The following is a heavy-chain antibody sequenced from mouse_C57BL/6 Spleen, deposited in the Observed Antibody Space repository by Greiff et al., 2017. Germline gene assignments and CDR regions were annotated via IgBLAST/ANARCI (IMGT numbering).Heavy chain of an antibody. D-gene: IGHD2-5*01. Sequence: VQLQQSGAELVKPGASVKLSCTASGFNIKDYYMHWVKQRTEQGLEWIGRIDPEDGETKYAPNFQGKATITADTSSNTAYLQLSSLTSEDTAVYYCASCYSNYGGFAYWGQGTLVTVSA. V-gene: IGHV14-2*01. CDR2: IDPEDGET. CDR1: GFNIKDYY. CDR3: ASCYSNYGGFAY. J-gene: IGHJ3*01.